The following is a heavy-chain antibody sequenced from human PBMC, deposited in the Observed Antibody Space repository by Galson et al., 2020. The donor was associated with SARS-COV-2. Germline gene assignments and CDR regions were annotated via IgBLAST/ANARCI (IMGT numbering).Heavy chain of an antibody. V-gene: IGHV2-70*12. CDR2: IDWDGTK. CDR3: GRNVGYRSGWYGY. Sequence: SGPTLVKPTETLTLTCTFSGFSLTTDGMCVAWIRQPPGKALEWLALIDWDGTKYYSSSLKTRLTISRDTSKNQVVLILTNVDPVDTATYFCGRNVGYRSGWYGYWGQGALVAVSS. D-gene: IGHD6-19*01. CDR1: GFSLTTDGMC. J-gene: IGHJ4*02.